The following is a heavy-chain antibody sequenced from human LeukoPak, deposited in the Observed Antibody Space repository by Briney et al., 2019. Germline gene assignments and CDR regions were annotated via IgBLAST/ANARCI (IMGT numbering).Heavy chain of an antibody. CDR1: GFSFSRNA. V-gene: IGHV3-23*01. J-gene: IGHJ4*02. D-gene: IGHD2-15*01. CDR3: AKGVVDRGADC. Sequence: GGSLRLSCAASGFSFSRNAMTWVRQAPGMGLEWVSSVIDSGKDRYYAGSVKGRFTISRDSSKDTLYLQMNSLRVEDTAVYYCAKGVVDRGADCWGQGALVTVSS. CDR2: VIDSGKDR.